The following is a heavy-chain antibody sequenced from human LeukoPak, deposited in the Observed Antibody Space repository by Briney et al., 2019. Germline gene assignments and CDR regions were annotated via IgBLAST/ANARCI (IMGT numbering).Heavy chain of an antibody. CDR2: INPSGGST. CDR3: ARGFRAGSGHKIPPGY. Sequence: ASVKVSCKPSGYTFTSYYMHLVRQAPAPGLEWMGIINPSGGSTSYAQQFQGRVTMTRDTSTSTVYMELSSLRSEDTAVYYCARGFRAGSGHKIPPGYWGQGTLVTVSS. V-gene: IGHV1-46*01. CDR1: GYTFTSYY. J-gene: IGHJ4*02. D-gene: IGHD2-15*01.